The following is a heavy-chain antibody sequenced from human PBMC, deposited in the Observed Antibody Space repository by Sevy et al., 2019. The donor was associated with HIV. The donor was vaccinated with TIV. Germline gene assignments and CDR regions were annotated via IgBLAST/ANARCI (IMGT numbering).Heavy chain of an antibody. CDR2: IYSGGST. Sequence: GGSLRLSCAASGFTVSSNCMTWVRQAPGKGLEWVSLIYSGGSTYYADSVKGRFTISRDNSKNTLYLQMNSLRAEDTASYYCARISENCSGGSCYLAYWGQGTLVTVSS. J-gene: IGHJ4*02. D-gene: IGHD2-15*01. CDR3: ARISENCSGGSCYLAY. CDR1: GFTVSSNC. V-gene: IGHV3-53*01.